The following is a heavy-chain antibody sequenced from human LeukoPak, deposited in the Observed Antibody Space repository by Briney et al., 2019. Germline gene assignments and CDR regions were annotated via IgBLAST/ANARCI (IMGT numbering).Heavy chain of an antibody. CDR1: GFTFNRYN. D-gene: IGHD5-24*01. J-gene: IGHJ4*02. Sequence: PGGSLRPSCAASGFTFNRYNMNWVRRAPGKGLEWVSSISTSSSYIYYADSVRGRFTISRDNAKNSLYLQMNSLRAEDTAVYYCARYFSPTMAFFDYWGQGTLVTVSS. CDR3: ARYFSPTMAFFDY. CDR2: ISTSSSYI. V-gene: IGHV3-21*04.